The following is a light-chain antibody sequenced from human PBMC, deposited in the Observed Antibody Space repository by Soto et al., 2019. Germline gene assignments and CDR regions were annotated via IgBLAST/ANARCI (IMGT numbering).Light chain of an antibody. CDR2: GNS. CDR1: SSNIGAGYD. CDR3: QSYDSSLRV. V-gene: IGLV1-40*01. Sequence: SALTQPPSIYGAPGQRVTISCTGSSSNIGAGYDVHWYQQLPGTAPKLLIYGNSNRPSGVPDRFSGSKSGTSASLAITGLQAEDEADYYCQSYDSSLRVFGTGTKVTVL. J-gene: IGLJ1*01.